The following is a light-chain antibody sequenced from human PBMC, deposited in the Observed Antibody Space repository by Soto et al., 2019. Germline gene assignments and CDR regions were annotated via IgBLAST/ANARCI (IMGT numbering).Light chain of an antibody. Sequence: QSALTQPASVSGSPGQSITISCTGTSSDVGNYKYVSWYQEHPGQAPRLIIYQVTNRPSGVSNRFSGSKSGNTASMTISGLPSEDEADYYCTSFSTGSSYVIFGGGTKLTVL. CDR1: SSDVGNYKY. J-gene: IGLJ2*01. CDR2: QVT. V-gene: IGLV2-14*01. CDR3: TSFSTGSSYVI.